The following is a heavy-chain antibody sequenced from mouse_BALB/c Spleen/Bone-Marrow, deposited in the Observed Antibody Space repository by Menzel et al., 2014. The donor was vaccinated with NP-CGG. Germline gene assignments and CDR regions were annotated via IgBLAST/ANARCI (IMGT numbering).Heavy chain of an antibody. CDR1: GFSLASYG. J-gene: IGHJ4*01. Sequence: VQRVESGPGLVAPSQSLSITCTISGFSLASYGVHWVRQPPGKGLEWLGVMWAGGSTNYNSALMSKPSISKDNSESQVFLKMNSLQTHDTAMYYCARGSYFYSMDYWGQGTSVTVSS. CDR2: MWAGGST. V-gene: IGHV2-9*02. CDR3: ARGSYFYSMDY.